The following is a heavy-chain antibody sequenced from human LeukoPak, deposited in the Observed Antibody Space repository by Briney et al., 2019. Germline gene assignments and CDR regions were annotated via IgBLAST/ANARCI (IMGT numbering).Heavy chain of an antibody. CDR1: GYTFTGYY. V-gene: IGHV1-2*02. J-gene: IGHJ4*02. D-gene: IGHD1-1*01. CDR3: ARDVDTGSLCDY. Sequence: ASVKVSCKASGYTFTGYYMHWVRQAPGQGLEWMGWINPNSGGTNYAQKCQGRVTMTRDTSISTAYMELSRLRSDDTAVYYCARDVDTGSLCDYWGQGTLVTVSS. CDR2: INPNSGGT.